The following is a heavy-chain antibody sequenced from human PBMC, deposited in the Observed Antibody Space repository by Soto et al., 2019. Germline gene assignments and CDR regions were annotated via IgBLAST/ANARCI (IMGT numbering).Heavy chain of an antibody. CDR2: IKQDGSEK. Sequence: GGSLRLSCAASGFTFSSYWMSWVRQAPGKGLEWVANIKQDGSEKYYVDSVKGRFTISRDNAKNSLYLQMNSLRAEDTAVYYWARDPNLGANWNYNYYYGMDVWGQGTTVTVSS. CDR1: GFTFSSYW. J-gene: IGHJ6*02. CDR3: ARDPNLGANWNYNYYYGMDV. D-gene: IGHD1-20*01. V-gene: IGHV3-7*05.